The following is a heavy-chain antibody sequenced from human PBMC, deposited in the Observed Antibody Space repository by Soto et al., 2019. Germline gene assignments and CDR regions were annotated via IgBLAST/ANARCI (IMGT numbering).Heavy chain of an antibody. J-gene: IGHJ5*02. D-gene: IGHD3-10*01. CDR1: GGTFSSYA. CDR2: IIPIFGTA. Sequence: QVQLVQSGAEVKKPGSSVKVSCKASGGTFSSYAISWVRQATGQGLEWMGGIIPIFGTANYAQKFQGRVTITADESTSTAYMELSSLRSEDTAVYYCARVGRGYYGSGSPNWFDPWGQGTLVTVSS. V-gene: IGHV1-69*01. CDR3: ARVGRGYYGSGSPNWFDP.